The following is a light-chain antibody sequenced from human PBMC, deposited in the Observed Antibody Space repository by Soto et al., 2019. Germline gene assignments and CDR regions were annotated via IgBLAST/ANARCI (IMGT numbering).Light chain of an antibody. CDR3: CSYAGSTTFVV. CDR2: EVS. Sequence: QSALTQPASVSGSPGQSITISCTGTSSDVGSYNLVSWYQQHPGKAPKLMIYEVSKRPSGVSNRLSGSKSGNTASLTISGLQVEDEANYYCCSYAGSTTFVVFGGGTKLTVL. J-gene: IGLJ2*01. CDR1: SSDVGSYNL. V-gene: IGLV2-23*02.